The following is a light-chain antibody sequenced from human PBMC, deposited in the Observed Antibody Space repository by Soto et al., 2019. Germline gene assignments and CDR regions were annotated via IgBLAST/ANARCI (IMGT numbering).Light chain of an antibody. CDR1: QDIGSV. CDR3: HQYYSPPWT. J-gene: IGKJ1*01. CDR2: WAS. Sequence: AIRMTQSPSSLSASIGDTVTITCRASQDIGSVLAWYQQKPGQPPKLLIYWASTRESGVPDRFSGSGSGTDFTLTISSLQAEDVAVYYCHQYYSPPWTFGQGTKVDIK. V-gene: IGKV1-8*01.